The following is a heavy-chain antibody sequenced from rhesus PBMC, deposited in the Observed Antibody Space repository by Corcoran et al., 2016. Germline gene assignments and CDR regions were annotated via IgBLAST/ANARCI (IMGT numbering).Heavy chain of an antibody. CDR3: ARHEYGKPSGFDY. J-gene: IGHJ4*01. CDR1: AASISSSHW. D-gene: IGHD4-23*01. CDR2: ISGIVGFT. Sequence: QVRLQESGPAVAKPSETLSLTCSVSAASISSSHWWAWIRQSPGKGLEWIGAISGIVGFTDYHPSLKSRVTISIDTSKNQFSLKLNTLTAADTAVYYCARHEYGKPSGFDYWGQGVLVTVSS. V-gene: IGHV4-93*02.